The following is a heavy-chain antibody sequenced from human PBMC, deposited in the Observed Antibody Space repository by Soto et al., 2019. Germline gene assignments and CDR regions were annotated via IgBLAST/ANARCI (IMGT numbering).Heavy chain of an antibody. D-gene: IGHD4-17*01. Sequence: EVQLLESGGGWVQPGGALRLSCAASGFTFSSYAMSWVRQAPGKRLEWVSVISCSGGSTYYADSVKGRFTISRYNSKNTLYLQMNSLRAEDTAVYYCAKPYYGYYPDYWGQGTLVTVSS. CDR3: AKPYYGYYPDY. CDR1: GFTFSSYA. J-gene: IGHJ4*02. V-gene: IGHV3-23*01. CDR2: ISCSGGST.